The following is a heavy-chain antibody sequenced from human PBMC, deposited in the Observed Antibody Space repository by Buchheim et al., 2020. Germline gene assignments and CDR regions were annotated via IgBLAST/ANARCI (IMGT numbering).Heavy chain of an antibody. Sequence: QVQLQESGPGLVKPSQTLSLTCTVSGGSISSGDYYWSWIRQPPGKGLEWIGYIYYSGSTYYNPSLKSRVTISVNTSTKQVSLKLSSVTAADTAVYYCARATPWDYYDSSPYFDYWGQGTL. D-gene: IGHD3-22*01. CDR1: GGSISSGDYY. J-gene: IGHJ4*02. CDR2: IYYSGST. CDR3: ARATPWDYYDSSPYFDY. V-gene: IGHV4-30-4*01.